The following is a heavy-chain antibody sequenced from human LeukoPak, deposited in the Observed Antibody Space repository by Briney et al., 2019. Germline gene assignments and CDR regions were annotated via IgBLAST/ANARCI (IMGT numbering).Heavy chain of an antibody. CDR1: GFTFSSYG. CDR2: IRYDGSNK. J-gene: IGHJ4*02. D-gene: IGHD1-1*01. V-gene: IGHV3-30*02. Sequence: GGSLRLSCAASGFTFSSYGMHWVRQAPGKGLEWVAFIRYDGSNKYYADSVKGRFTISRDNSKNTLYRQMNSLRAEDTAVYYCATLRYGLLTYWGQGTLVTVSS. CDR3: ATLRYGLLTY.